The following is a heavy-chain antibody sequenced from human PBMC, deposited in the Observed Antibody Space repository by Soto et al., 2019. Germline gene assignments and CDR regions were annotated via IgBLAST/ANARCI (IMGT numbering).Heavy chain of an antibody. J-gene: IGHJ4*02. Sequence: GGSLRLSCASSGFTFSDYYMSWIRQAPGKGLEWVSYISSSGSTIYYADSVKGRFTISRDNAKNSLYLQMNSLRAEDTAVYYCARNRDETYYFDSSGYYDYWGQGTLVTVSS. CDR1: GFTFSDYY. V-gene: IGHV3-11*01. CDR2: ISSSGSTI. D-gene: IGHD3-22*01. CDR3: ARNRDETYYFDSSGYYDY.